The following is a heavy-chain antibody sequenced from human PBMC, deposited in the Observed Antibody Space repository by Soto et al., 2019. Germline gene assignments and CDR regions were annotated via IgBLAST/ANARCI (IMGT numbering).Heavy chain of an antibody. CDR2: IKQDGSEK. D-gene: IGHD3-3*01. J-gene: IGHJ6*02. V-gene: IGHV3-7*01. CDR1: GFPFSIYW. Sequence: GGSLRLSCAASGFPFSIYWMSLVRQAPGKGLEWVANIKQDGSEKYYVDSVKGRFTISRDNAKNSLYLQMNSLRAEDTAVYYCESTVLPYYDFWSGRGRDYSDYGMDVWGQGTTVTVSS. CDR3: ESTVLPYYDFWSGRGRDYSDYGMDV.